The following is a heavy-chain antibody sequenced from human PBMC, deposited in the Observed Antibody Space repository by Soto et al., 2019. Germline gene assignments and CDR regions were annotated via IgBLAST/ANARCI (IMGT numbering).Heavy chain of an antibody. CDR1: GGSFDDFY. V-gene: IGHV4-34*02. D-gene: IGHD3-10*01. J-gene: IGHJ6*02. CDR2: ISHDGAT. Sequence: QVQLQQWGAGLLRPSETLSLTCAFYGGSFDDFYWSWVRQSPGKGLEWVGGISHDGATNYSPSLASRVSISVDTSKNQFSLHLWSVSAADTGLYYCARGQLVWYGDLTPYHRDMDVWGQGTTVTVSS. CDR3: ARGQLVWYGDLTPYHRDMDV.